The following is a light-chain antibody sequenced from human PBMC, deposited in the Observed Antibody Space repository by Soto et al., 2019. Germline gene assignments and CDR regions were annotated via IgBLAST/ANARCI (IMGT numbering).Light chain of an antibody. CDR2: EGS. CDR1: SGDVGSYKL. Sequence: QSALTQPASVSGSPGQSITISCTGTSGDVGSYKLVSWYQQDPGKAPKLMIYEGSKRPSGVSNRFSGSKSGNTASLTISGLQAEDEADYYCCSYAGSSTWVFGGGTQLTVL. J-gene: IGLJ3*02. CDR3: CSYAGSSTWV. V-gene: IGLV2-23*01.